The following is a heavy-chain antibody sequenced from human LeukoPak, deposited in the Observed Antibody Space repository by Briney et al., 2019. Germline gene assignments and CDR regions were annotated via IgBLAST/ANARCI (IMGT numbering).Heavy chain of an antibody. CDR2: IYYSGST. V-gene: IGHV4-4*02. J-gene: IGHJ4*02. CDR1: GGSISSSNW. D-gene: IGHD3-22*01. CDR3: ASLTPAINYYDTSGSYPEY. Sequence: SGTLSLTCAVSGGSISSSNWWSWVRQPPGKGLEWIGGIYYSGSTYYNPSLKSRVTISVDTSKNQFSLKLISVTAADTAVYYCASLTPAINYYDTSGSYPEYWGQGTLVTVPS.